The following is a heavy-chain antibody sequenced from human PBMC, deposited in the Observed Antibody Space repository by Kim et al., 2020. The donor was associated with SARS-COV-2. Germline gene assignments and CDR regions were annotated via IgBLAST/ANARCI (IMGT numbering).Heavy chain of an antibody. D-gene: IGHD6-19*01. CDR3: TIAVAGVIGY. V-gene: IGHV3-73*01. J-gene: IGHJ4*02. CDR2: AT. Sequence: ATAYAAAVKSRFTISRDDSKNTAYLQMNSLKTEDTAVYYCTIAVAGVIGYWAQGTLVTVSS.